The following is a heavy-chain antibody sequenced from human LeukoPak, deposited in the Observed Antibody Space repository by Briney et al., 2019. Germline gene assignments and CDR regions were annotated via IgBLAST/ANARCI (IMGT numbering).Heavy chain of an antibody. V-gene: IGHV1-8*01. J-gene: IGHJ6*02. CDR2: MNPNSGNT. CDR3: ARDGGPNDGSGSEYPYGMDV. Sequence: SVTVSCKASGYTFTSYDINWVRQATGQGLEWMGWMNPNSGNTGYAQKFQGRVTMTRNTSISTAYMELSSLRSEDTAVYYCARDGGPNDGSGSEYPYGMDVWGQGTTVTVSS. CDR1: GYTFTSYD. D-gene: IGHD3-10*01.